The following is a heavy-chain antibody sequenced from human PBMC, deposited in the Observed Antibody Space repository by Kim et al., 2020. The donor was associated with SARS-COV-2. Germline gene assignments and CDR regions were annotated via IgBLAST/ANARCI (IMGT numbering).Heavy chain of an antibody. CDR2: IKSNTAGGTT. Sequence: GGSLRLSCAATGWACSNGWMSWVRQAPGRGLEWGGRIKSNTAGGTTDFAAPVKGRFTISRDDSKNTLYLLMNSLKTEDTAVYYCTTADRSILDYWVQGTLVTVSS. J-gene: IGHJ4*02. V-gene: IGHV3-15*01. CDR1: GWACSNGW. D-gene: IGHD2-15*01. CDR3: TTADRSILDY.